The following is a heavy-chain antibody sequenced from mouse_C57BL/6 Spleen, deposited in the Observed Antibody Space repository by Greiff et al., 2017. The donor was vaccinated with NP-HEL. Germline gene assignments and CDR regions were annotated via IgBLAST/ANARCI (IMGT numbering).Heavy chain of an antibody. V-gene: IGHV1-64*01. CDR2: IHPNSGST. CDR3: AREDSRYYYAMDY. Sequence: QVQLKQSGAELVKPGASVKLSCKASGYTFTSYWMHWVKQRPGQGLEWIGMIHPNSGSTNYNEKFKSKATLTVDKSSSTAYMQLSSLTSEDSAVYYCAREDSRYYYAMDYWGQGTSVTVSS. D-gene: IGHD1-1*01. J-gene: IGHJ4*01. CDR1: GYTFTSYW.